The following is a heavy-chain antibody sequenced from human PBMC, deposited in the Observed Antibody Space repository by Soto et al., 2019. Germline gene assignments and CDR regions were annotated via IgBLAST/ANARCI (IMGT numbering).Heavy chain of an antibody. Sequence: QVQLVESGGGVVQPGRSPRLSCAASGFTFSSYGMHWVRQAPGKGLEWVAVISYGGSNKYYADSVKGRFTISRDNSKNTLYLQMNNLRAEDTAVYYCAKDKCISTSCYRLYNWFDPWGQGTLVTVSS. J-gene: IGHJ5*02. V-gene: IGHV3-30*18. CDR1: GFTFSSYG. CDR2: ISYGGSNK. CDR3: AKDKCISTSCYRLYNWFDP. D-gene: IGHD2-2*01.